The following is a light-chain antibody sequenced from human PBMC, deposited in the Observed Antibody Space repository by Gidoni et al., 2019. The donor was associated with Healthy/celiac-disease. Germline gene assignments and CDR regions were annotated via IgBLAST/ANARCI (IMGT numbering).Light chain of an antibody. CDR2: SNN. Sequence: QSVLTQPLLASGTPGQRVTISCSGSSSNIGSNTVNWYQQLPGTAPKLLIYSNNQRPSGVPDRFSGSKSGTSASLAISGLQSEDEADYYCAAWNDSLNGYVFGTGTKVTVL. V-gene: IGLV1-44*01. CDR3: AAWNDSLNGYV. CDR1: SSNIGSNT. J-gene: IGLJ1*01.